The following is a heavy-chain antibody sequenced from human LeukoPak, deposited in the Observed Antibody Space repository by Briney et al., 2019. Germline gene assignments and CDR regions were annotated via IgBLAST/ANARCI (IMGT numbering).Heavy chain of an antibody. V-gene: IGHV3-20*04. J-gene: IGHJ4*02. CDR3: ARGVSGYHTKYSFDY. D-gene: IGHD5-18*01. CDR1: GFTFDDYG. CDR2: IKWNVGST. Sequence: GSLRLSCAASGFTFDDYGMSWVRQAPGKGLEWFSGIKWNVGSTGYAGCVKGRFTTSRDNAKNSLYLQMNSLRAEDTALYYCARGVSGYHTKYSFDYWGQSTLVTVSS.